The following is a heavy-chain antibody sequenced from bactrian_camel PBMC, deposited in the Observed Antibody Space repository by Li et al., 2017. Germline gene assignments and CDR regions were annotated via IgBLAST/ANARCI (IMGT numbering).Heavy chain of an antibody. CDR3: AADTNVRPRCGIDQPDHKF. CDR1: EDSIVRNC. V-gene: IGHV3S54*01. Sequence: HVQLVESGGGSVQPGGSLRLSCTASEDSIVRNCMAWFRQAPGKEREVVASASAGGSSTWYSDSVKGRFTFSQDSAKTTLYLDVSNLEPEDTATYYCAADTNVRPRCGIDQPDHKFWGQGTQVTVS. CDR2: ASAGGSST. J-gene: IGHJ4*01.